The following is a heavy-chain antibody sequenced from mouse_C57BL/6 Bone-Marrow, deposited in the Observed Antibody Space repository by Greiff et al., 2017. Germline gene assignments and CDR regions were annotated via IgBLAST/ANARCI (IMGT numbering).Heavy chain of an antibody. CDR2: ISSGGSYT. Sequence: EVQLVESGGDLVKPGGSLKLSCAASGFTFSSYGMSWVRQTPDKRLEWVATISSGGSYTYYPDSVQGRFTISRDNAKNTLYLQMSSLKSEDTAMXYCARRFYFDYWGQGTTLTVSS. CDR3: ARRFYFDY. V-gene: IGHV5-6*01. J-gene: IGHJ2*01. CDR1: GFTFSSYG.